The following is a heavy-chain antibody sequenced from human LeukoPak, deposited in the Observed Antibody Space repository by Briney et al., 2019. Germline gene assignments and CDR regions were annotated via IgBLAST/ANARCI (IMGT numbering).Heavy chain of an antibody. CDR2: ITSSGDYT. J-gene: IGHJ4*02. V-gene: IGHV3-11*05. CDR3: AKGDGYCSTTSCPAGDY. Sequence: PGGSLRLSCAASGFTFSDYFMTWIRQAPGKGLEWVSFITSSGDYTGYADSVKGRFTISRDNAKNSLYLQMNSLRTEDTAFYYCAKGDGYCSTTSCPAGDYWGQGTLVTVSS. D-gene: IGHD2-2*01. CDR1: GFTFSDYF.